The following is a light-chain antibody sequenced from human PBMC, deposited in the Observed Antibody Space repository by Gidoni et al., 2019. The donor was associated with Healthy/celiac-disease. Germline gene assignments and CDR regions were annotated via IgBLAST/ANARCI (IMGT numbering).Light chain of an antibody. CDR2: DAS. Sequence: EIELAPSPATLALSPGDRATLYCRASQSVNSYLDWYQQKHGQEPRLLIYDASNRATDSPARFSGSGAGTDFTLTISSREPEDFAVYYCQQRSNWTPITFGQGTRLDIK. CDR1: QSVNSY. V-gene: IGKV3-11*01. CDR3: QQRSNWTPIT. J-gene: IGKJ5*01.